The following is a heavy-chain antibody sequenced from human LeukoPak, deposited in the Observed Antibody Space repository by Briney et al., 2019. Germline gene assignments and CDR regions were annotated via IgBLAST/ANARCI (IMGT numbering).Heavy chain of an antibody. CDR3: ARITYLRHYLPDP. J-gene: IGHJ5*02. V-gene: IGHV2-70*04. Sequence: SGPTLVNPTQTLTLTCTSSGFSLSTSGMRVSWIRQPPGKALEWLARIDWDDDKYCSTSLKTRLTISKATSKNQEVLTMTNMDPVDTATYYCARITYLRHYLPDPWGQGTLVTVSS. D-gene: IGHD3-10*01. CDR2: IDWDDDK. CDR1: GFSLSTSGMR.